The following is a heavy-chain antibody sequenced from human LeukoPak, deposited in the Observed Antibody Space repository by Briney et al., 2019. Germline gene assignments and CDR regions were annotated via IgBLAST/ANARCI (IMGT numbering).Heavy chain of an antibody. V-gene: IGHV3-30-3*01. J-gene: IGHJ3*02. CDR1: GFTFSSYA. CDR3: ARALGVDDAFDI. CDR2: ISYDGSNK. Sequence: GGSLRLSCAASGFTFSSYAMHWVRQAPGKGLEWVAVISYDGSNKYYADSVKGRFTISRDNSKNTLYLQMNSLRAEDTAVYHCARALGVDDAFDIWGQGTMVTVSS. D-gene: IGHD3-16*01.